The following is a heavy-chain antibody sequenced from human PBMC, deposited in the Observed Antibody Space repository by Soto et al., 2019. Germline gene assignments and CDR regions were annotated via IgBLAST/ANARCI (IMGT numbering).Heavy chain of an antibody. CDR1: GFTVGNNY. V-gene: IGHV3-66*01. CDR2: IYSGGGT. CDR3: ARSSKDYGDFG. D-gene: IGHD4-17*01. Sequence: EVQLVESGGGLVQPGGSLRLSCAASGFTVGNNYMAWVRQAPGKGLEWVSVIYSGGGTIYAESVKGRFTISRDNSKKTLYLQMNSLRADDTAVYYCARSSKDYGDFGWGQGTLVTVSS. J-gene: IGHJ4*02.